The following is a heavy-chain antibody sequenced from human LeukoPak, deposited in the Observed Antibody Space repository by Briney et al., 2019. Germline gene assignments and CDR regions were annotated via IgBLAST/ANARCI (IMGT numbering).Heavy chain of an antibody. V-gene: IGHV4-39*02. J-gene: IGHJ4*02. CDR2: GCDGGTT. D-gene: IGHD3-16*02. CDR3: ARAPDDYVWGSYPVEWGNYYFDY. Sequence: SETLSLTCSVSGGSISSCSYYWSWIRQPPGKGLEWIGSGCDGGTTYYNPSLRSRVTISVDTSKNHFSLKLSSVTAADTAVYYCARAPDDYVWGSYPVEWGNYYFDYWGQGTLVTVSS. CDR1: GGSISSCSYY.